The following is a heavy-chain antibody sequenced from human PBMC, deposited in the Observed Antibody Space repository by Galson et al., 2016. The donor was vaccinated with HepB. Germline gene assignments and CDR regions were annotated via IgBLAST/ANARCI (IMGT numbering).Heavy chain of an antibody. CDR2: INGDGSST. CDR3: AILSVDVVVEMNGMDV. CDR1: GFTFSKYW. Sequence: SLRLSCAASGFTFSKYWMHWVRQAPGKGLVWVSRINGDGSSTAYADSVKGRFTISRDNAKNTLYLQMNSLRAEDTAMYYCAILSVDVVVEMNGMDVWGHGTTVTVSS. J-gene: IGHJ6*02. D-gene: IGHD2-15*01. V-gene: IGHV3-74*01.